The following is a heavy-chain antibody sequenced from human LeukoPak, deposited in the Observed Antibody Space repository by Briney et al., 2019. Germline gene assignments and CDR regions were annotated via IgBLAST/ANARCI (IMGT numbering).Heavy chain of an antibody. J-gene: IGHJ4*02. D-gene: IGHD2-2*01. V-gene: IGHV4-30-4*01. Sequence: SETLCLTCTVSGGSISIGDYYRSWIRQPPGKGLEWIGYIYYSGSTYYNPSLKSRVTISVDTSKNQFSLKLSSVTAADTAVYYCASSPMVYCSSTSCPIVLDYWGQGTLVTVPS. CDR1: GGSISIGDYY. CDR2: IYYSGST. CDR3: ASSPMVYCSSTSCPIVLDY.